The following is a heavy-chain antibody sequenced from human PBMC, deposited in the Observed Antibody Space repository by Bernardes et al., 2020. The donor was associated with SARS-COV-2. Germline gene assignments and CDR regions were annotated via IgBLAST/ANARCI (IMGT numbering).Heavy chain of an antibody. Sequence: ASAKVACKVSGYTLTELSMHWVRQAPGKGLEWMGGFDPEDGETIYAQKFQGRVTMTEDTSTDTAYMELSSLRSEDTAVYYCATSTIFGVAPNWFDPWGQGTLVTVSS. V-gene: IGHV1-24*01. CDR2: FDPEDGET. CDR1: GYTLTELS. D-gene: IGHD3-3*01. CDR3: ATSTIFGVAPNWFDP. J-gene: IGHJ5*02.